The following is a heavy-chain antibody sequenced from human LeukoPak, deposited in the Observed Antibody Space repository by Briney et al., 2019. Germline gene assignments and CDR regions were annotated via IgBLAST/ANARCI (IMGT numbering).Heavy chain of an antibody. CDR1: GYTFTSYD. V-gene: IGHV1-8*01. J-gene: IGHJ4*02. CDR2: MNPNSGNT. D-gene: IGHD3-10*01. CDR3: AFSYYGSGSPADFDY. Sequence: GASVKVSCKASGYTFTSYDINWVRQATGQGLEWMGWMNPNSGNTGYAQKFRGRVTMTRNTSISTAYMELSSLRSEDTAVYYCAFSYYGSGSPADFDYWGQGTLVTVSS.